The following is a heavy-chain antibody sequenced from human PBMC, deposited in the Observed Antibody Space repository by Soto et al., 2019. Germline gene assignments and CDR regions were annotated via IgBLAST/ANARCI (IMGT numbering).Heavy chain of an antibody. CDR2: IYYSGST. D-gene: IGHD6-19*01. Sequence: SDTLSLTCTVSGGSISSSSYYWVWIRQPPGKGLEWIGSIYYSGSTYYNPSLKSRVIISVDTSKNQFSLKLSSVTAADTAVYYCARHFSSGWVYHYGLDVWGQGTTVT. J-gene: IGHJ6*01. CDR3: ARHFSSGWVYHYGLDV. CDR1: GGSISSSSYY. V-gene: IGHV4-39*01.